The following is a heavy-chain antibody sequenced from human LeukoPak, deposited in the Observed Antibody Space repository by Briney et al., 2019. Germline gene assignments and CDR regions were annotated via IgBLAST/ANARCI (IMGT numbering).Heavy chain of an antibody. CDR3: ARVGSYEDY. CDR1: GFSFSSYE. V-gene: IGHV3-48*03. J-gene: IGHJ4*02. D-gene: IGHD3-16*01. Sequence: QPGGSLRLSCAASGFSFSSYEMNWVRQAPGKGLEWVSYISSSGSAIYYADSVKGRFTISRDNAKKSLYLQVNSLRAEDTAVYYCARVGSYEDYWGQGTLVTVSS. CDR2: ISSSGSAI.